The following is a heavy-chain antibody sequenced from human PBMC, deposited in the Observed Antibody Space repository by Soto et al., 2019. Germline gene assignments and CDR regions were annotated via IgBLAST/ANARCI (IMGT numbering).Heavy chain of an antibody. J-gene: IGHJ4*02. D-gene: IGHD6-19*01. CDR2: ISGSGDST. CDR1: GFTFSSYA. Sequence: GGSLRLSCAASGFTFSSYAMSWVRQAPGKGLEWVSTISGSGDSTFYADPVKGRFTISRDKSKNTLYLQMNSLRAEDTAVYYCAKEALCYTSVCLYYFAYWGQGTLVTVPS. V-gene: IGHV3-23*01. CDR3: AKEALCYTSVCLYYFAY.